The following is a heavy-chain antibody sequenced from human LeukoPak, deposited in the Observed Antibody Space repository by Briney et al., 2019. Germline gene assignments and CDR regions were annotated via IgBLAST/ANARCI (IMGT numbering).Heavy chain of an antibody. J-gene: IGHJ4*02. V-gene: IGHV3-23*01. D-gene: IGHD3-3*01. CDR3: AKDLELRFLEWLRPFDY. CDR2: ISGSGGST. Sequence: GSLRLSCAASGFTFSSYAMSWVRQAPGKGLEWVSAISGSGGSTYYADSVKGRFTISRDNSKNTLYLQTNSLRAEDTAVYYCAKDLELRFLEWLRPFDYWGQGTLVTVSS. CDR1: GFTFSSYA.